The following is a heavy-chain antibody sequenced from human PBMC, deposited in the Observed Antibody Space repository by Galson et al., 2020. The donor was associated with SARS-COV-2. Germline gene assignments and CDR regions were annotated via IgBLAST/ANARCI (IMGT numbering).Heavy chain of an antibody. V-gene: IGHV4-59*08. D-gene: IGHD2-15*01. Sequence: ASETLSLTCTVSGDSVTTYYWSWIRQPPGKGLESIGYINYYGGANYNPPLKSRVTIAVDTSKNQFSLQLSSVTAADTAVYFCARHYCSGATCYPWYLDIWGRGTLVTVSS. CDR2: INYYGGA. J-gene: IGHJ2*01. CDR3: ARHYCSGATCYPWYLDI. CDR1: GDSVTTYY.